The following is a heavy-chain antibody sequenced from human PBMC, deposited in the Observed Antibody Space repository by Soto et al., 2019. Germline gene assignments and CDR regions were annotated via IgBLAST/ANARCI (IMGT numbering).Heavy chain of an antibody. CDR1: GFTFRNAW. V-gene: IGHV3-15*01. CDR3: APAHPRGPDY. J-gene: IGHJ4*02. CDR2: IKSKTDGGTI. D-gene: IGHD5-12*01. Sequence: EVQLVESGGGLVKPGEALRLSCAAAGFTFRNAWMHWVRQAPGKGLEWVGLIKSKTDGGTIDYPAPVKGRFIISRDDSRNKLYLQMNSLKTADTDVYYCAPAHPRGPDYWGPGNLVTVSS.